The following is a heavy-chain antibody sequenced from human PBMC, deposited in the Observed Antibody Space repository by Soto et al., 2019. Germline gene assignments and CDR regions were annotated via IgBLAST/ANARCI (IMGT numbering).Heavy chain of an antibody. J-gene: IGHJ2*01. V-gene: IGHV1-69*01. CDR3: ARGAAAGPRRYFVL. CDR2: IIPIFGTA. CDR1: GGTFSSYA. Sequence: QVQLVQSGAEVKKPGSSVKVSCKASGGTFSSYAISWVRQAPGQGLEWTGGIIPIFGTANYAQKFQGRVTITADESTSTAYMELSSLRSEDTAVYYCARGAAAGPRRYFVLWGRGTLVTVSS. D-gene: IGHD6-13*01.